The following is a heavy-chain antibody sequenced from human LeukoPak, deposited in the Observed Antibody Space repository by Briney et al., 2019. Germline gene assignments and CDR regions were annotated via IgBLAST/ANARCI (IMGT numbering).Heavy chain of an antibody. CDR2: IIPIFGTA. CDR1: GGTFSSYA. CDR3: ARDSGYSSGWYKSGNFDY. D-gene: IGHD6-19*01. Sequence: VASVKVSCKASGGTFSSYAISWVRQAPGQGLEWMGGIIPIFGTANYAQKFQGRVTITADESTSTAYMELSSLRSEDTAVYYCARDSGYSSGWYKSGNFDYWGQGTLVTVSS. V-gene: IGHV1-69*13. J-gene: IGHJ4*02.